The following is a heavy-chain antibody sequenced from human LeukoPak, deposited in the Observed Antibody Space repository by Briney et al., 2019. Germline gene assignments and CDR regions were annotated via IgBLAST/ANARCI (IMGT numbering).Heavy chain of an antibody. V-gene: IGHV1-69*04. CDR2: IIHIIGIA. Sequence: SVPVTCKASRSTFSRYAFSWVGQAPCRGLEWMGRIIHIIGIANYAQKFQGRVTITADKSTSTAYMELSSLRSEDTAVYYCARGDQHGFYYDSSSYRFDYWGQGTLVTVSS. CDR1: RSTFSRYA. D-gene: IGHD3-22*01. CDR3: ARGDQHGFYYDSSSYRFDY. J-gene: IGHJ4*02.